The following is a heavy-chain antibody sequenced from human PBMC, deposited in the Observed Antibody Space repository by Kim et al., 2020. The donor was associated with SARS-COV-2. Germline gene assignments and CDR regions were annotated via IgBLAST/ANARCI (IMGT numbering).Heavy chain of an antibody. Sequence: GGSLRLSCAASGFTFSSYAMHWVRQAPGKGLEWVAVISYDGSNKYYADSVKGRFTISRDNSKNTLYLQMNSLRAEDTAVYYCARNYGSGSYYMGPHINWGQGTLVTVSS. CDR1: GFTFSSYA. D-gene: IGHD3-10*01. CDR3: ARNYGSGSYYMGPHIN. V-gene: IGHV3-30*04. J-gene: IGHJ4*02. CDR2: ISYDGSNK.